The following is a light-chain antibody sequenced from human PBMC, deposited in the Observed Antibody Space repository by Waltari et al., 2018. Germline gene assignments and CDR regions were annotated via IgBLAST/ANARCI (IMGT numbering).Light chain of an antibody. CDR2: RAT. Sequence: EIVMTQSPATLSVSPGERATLSCRASQSVNSNLAWYQQKPGQAPRLLIYRATPRATGIPARFSGGGSGTEFTLTISSLQSEDFAVYYCQQYNNWPLTFGGGTKVEIK. V-gene: IGKV3-15*01. J-gene: IGKJ4*01. CDR1: QSVNSN. CDR3: QQYNNWPLT.